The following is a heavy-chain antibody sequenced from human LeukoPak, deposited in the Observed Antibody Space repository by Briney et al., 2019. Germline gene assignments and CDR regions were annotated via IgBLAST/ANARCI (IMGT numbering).Heavy chain of an antibody. CDR2: IYTSGST. CDR1: GVSISSGSYY. J-gene: IGHJ1*01. D-gene: IGHD3-22*01. V-gene: IGHV4-61*02. Sequence: ASETLSLTCTVSGVSISSGSYYWSWIRQPAGKGLEWIGRIYTSGSTNYNPSLKSRVTISVDTSKNQFSLKLSSVTAADTAVYYCASGSSGYYYHEYFQHWGQGTLVTVSS. CDR3: ASGSSGYYYHEYFQH.